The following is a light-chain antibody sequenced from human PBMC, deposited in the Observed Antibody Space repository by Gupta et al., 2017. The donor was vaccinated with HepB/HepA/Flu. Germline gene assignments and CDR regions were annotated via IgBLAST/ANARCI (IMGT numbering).Light chain of an antibody. J-gene: IGKJ1*01. Sequence: ILLTQSPGTLYLSPGERATLSCRASQSVSSSYLAWYQQKPGQAPRLLIYGASSRATGIPDRFSGSGSGTDFTLTISRLEPEDFAVYYCQQYGSSPPWTFGQGTKVEIK. CDR2: GAS. V-gene: IGKV3-20*01. CDR3: QQYGSSPPWT. CDR1: QSVSSSY.